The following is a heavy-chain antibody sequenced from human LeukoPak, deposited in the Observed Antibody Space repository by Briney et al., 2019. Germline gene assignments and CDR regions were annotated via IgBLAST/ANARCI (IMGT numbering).Heavy chain of an antibody. CDR3: ARLHVFRRYFDY. Sequence: VAVISYDGSNKYYADSVKGRFTISRDNSKNSLYLQMNSLRAEDTAVYYCARLHVFRRYFDYWGQGTLVTVSS. V-gene: IGHV3-30*07. D-gene: IGHD3-3*01. J-gene: IGHJ4*02. CDR2: ISYDGSNK.